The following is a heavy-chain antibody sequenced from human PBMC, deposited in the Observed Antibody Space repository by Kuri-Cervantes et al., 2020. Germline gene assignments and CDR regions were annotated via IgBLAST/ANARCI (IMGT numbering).Heavy chain of an antibody. Sequence: GESLKIPCEASGFTFSSYAMHWVRQAPGKGLEYVSAISSNGGSTYYADSVMGRFTISRDNAKNSLYLQMNSLRAEDTAVYYCARDRTTVTYHHLYFDYWGQGTLVT. J-gene: IGHJ4*02. D-gene: IGHD4-17*01. CDR3: ARDRTTVTYHHLYFDY. V-gene: IGHV3-64*02. CDR1: GFTFSSYA. CDR2: ISSNGGST.